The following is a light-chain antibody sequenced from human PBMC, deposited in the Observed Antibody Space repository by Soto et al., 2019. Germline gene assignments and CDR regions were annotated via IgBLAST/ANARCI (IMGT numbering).Light chain of an antibody. V-gene: IGLV2-14*01. CDR2: EVS. J-gene: IGLJ2*01. CDR3: SSYRSSSTPVV. CDR1: SSDVGGYNY. Sequence: QSALTQPASVSGSPGQSITISCTGTSSDVGGYNYVSWFQQHPGKAPKLMIYEVSNRPSGVSNRFSGSKSDNTASLTISGLQAEDEADYFCSSYRSSSTPVVFGGGTKLTVL.